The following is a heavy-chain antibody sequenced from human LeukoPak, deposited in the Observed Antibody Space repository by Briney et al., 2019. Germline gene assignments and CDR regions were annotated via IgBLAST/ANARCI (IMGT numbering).Heavy chain of an antibody. Sequence: KPGGSLRLSCAASGFAFSNACMSWVRRAPGKGLEWVGRIRSKNNGGTTDYAAPVRGRFSISRDDSKSMLYLQMNSLKTEDTALSYCTTDPGYRGLYYFDYWGQGTLVTVSS. V-gene: IGHV3-15*01. D-gene: IGHD5-12*01. CDR3: TTDPGYRGLYYFDY. CDR1: GFAFSNAC. CDR2: IRSKNNGGTT. J-gene: IGHJ4*02.